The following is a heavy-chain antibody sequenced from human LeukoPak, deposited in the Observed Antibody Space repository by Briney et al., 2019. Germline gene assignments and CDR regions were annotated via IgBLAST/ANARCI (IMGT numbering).Heavy chain of an antibody. D-gene: IGHD3-10*01. CDR2: INHNGNVN. J-gene: IGHJ4*02. Sequence: GGSLRLSCAASGFTFSDYYMSWIRQAPGKGLEWVASINHNGNVNYYVDSVKGRFTISRDNAKNSLYLQMNSLRAEDTAVYYCARDGLLWFGERNNPYFDYWGQGTLVTVSS. CDR1: GFTFSDYY. V-gene: IGHV3-7*01. CDR3: ARDGLLWFGERNNPYFDY.